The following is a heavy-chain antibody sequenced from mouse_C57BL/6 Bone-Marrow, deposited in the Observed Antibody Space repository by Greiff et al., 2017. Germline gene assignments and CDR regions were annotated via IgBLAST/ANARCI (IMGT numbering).Heavy chain of an antibody. Sequence: EVQVVESGGGLVKPGGSLKLSCAASGFTFSDYGMHWVSQAPEKGLEWVAYISSGSSTIYYADTVKGRFTISRDNSKNTLFLQMTSLRSEDTAMYYCARPVYGNFLDYWGQGTSVTVSS. CDR3: ARPVYGNFLDY. CDR1: GFTFSDYG. D-gene: IGHD2-10*02. V-gene: IGHV5-17*01. J-gene: IGHJ4*01. CDR2: ISSGSSTI.